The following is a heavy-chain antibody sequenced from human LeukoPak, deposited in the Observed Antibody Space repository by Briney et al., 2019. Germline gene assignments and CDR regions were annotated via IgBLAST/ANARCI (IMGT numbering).Heavy chain of an antibody. CDR2: IYYSGST. D-gene: IGHD3-10*01. CDR3: ARDYAPYYYGSGSPEGTFDY. Sequence: GSLRLSCAASGFTFSNYAMSWVRQAPGKGLEWIGSIYYSGSTYYNPSLKSRVTISVDTSKNQFSLKLSSVTAADTAVYYCARDYAPYYYGSGSPEGTFDYWGQGTLVTVSS. CDR1: GFTFSNYA. J-gene: IGHJ4*02. V-gene: IGHV4-39*07.